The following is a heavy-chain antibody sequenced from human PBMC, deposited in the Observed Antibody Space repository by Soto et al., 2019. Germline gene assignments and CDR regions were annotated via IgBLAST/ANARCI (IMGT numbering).Heavy chain of an antibody. CDR3: ARAIAAAGTRAFDI. V-gene: IGHV4-30-2*01. CDR1: GGSISSGGYS. Sequence: PSETLSLTCAVSGGSISSGGYSWSWIRQPPGKGLEWIGYIYHSGSTYYNPSLKSRVTISVDRSKNQSSLKLSSVTAADTAVYYCARAIAAAGTRAFDIWGQGTMVTVSS. J-gene: IGHJ3*02. CDR2: IYHSGST. D-gene: IGHD6-13*01.